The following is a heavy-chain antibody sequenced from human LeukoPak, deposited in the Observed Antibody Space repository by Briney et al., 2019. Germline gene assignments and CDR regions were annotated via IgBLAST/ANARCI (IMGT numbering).Heavy chain of an antibody. J-gene: IGHJ6*02. Sequence: SETLSLTCAVYGGSFSGYYWSWIRQPPGKGLEWIGEINHSGSTNYNPSLKSRVTISVDTSKNQFSLKLSSVAAADTAVYYCARDRVDYDFWSGYGFNGMDVWGQGTTVTVSS. CDR2: INHSGST. CDR1: GGSFSGYY. D-gene: IGHD3-3*01. CDR3: ARDRVDYDFWSGYGFNGMDV. V-gene: IGHV4-34*01.